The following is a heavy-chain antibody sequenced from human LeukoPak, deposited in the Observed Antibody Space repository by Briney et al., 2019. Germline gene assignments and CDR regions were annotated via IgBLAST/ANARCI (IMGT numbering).Heavy chain of an antibody. Sequence: GASVKVSCKVSGYTLTELSMHWGRQAPGKGLGGRGGFDPEDGETIYAQKFQGRVTMTEDTSTDTAYMELSSLRSEDTAVYYCATGPYIVGATTNFDYWGQGTLVTVSS. J-gene: IGHJ4*02. D-gene: IGHD1-26*01. CDR2: FDPEDGET. CDR3: ATGPYIVGATTNFDY. V-gene: IGHV1-24*01. CDR1: GYTLTELS.